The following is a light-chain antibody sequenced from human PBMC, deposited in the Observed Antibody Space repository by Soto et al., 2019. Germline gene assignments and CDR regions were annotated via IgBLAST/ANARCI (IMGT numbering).Light chain of an antibody. CDR1: QSVSSH. CDR2: DAS. J-gene: IGKJ5*01. Sequence: EIVMTQSPATLSVFPGEGATVSCRASQSVSSHLAWYQHKPGQAPRLLFYDASTRATGIPARFSGSGSGTDFTLTISRLEPDDFAVYYCQQHGTSPITFGQGTRLEIK. V-gene: IGKV3-15*01. CDR3: QQHGTSPIT.